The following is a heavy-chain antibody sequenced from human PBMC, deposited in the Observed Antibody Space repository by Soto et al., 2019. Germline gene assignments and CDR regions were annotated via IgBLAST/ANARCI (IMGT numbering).Heavy chain of an antibody. CDR2: IWFDGSNE. D-gene: IGHD6-13*01. CDR1: GFTFSSYG. V-gene: IGHV3-33*01. Sequence: QVHLVESGGGVVQPGRSLRLSCVASGFTFSSYGMHWVRQAPGKGLEWVALIWFDGSNENYADSVQGRFTISRDNSKDTLYLQMNSLRAEDTSVYYCAREVDSTNWYSSVGYWGQGTLVTVSS. J-gene: IGHJ4*02. CDR3: AREVDSTNWYSSVGY.